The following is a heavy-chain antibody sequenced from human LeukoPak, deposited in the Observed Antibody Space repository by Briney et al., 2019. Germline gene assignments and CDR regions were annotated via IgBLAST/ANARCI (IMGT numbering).Heavy chain of an antibody. J-gene: IGHJ5*02. V-gene: IGHV4-34*01. Sequence: ASETLSLTCAVFRGSITNSSCYWSWIRQPPGKGLEWIGEINHSGSTNYNPSLKSRVTISVDTSKNQFSLKLSSVTAADTAVYYCARVVVVVAATRNWFDPWGQGTLVTVSS. CDR3: ARVVVVVAATRNWFDP. D-gene: IGHD2-15*01. CDR2: INHSGST. CDR1: RGSITNSSCY.